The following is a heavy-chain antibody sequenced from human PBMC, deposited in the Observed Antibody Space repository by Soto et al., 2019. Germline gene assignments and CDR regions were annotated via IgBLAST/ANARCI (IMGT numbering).Heavy chain of an antibody. CDR3: ARERRKPGIAAAGTIDNWFDP. V-gene: IGHV1-2*04. D-gene: IGHD6-13*01. J-gene: IGHJ5*02. CDR1: GYTFTGYY. CDR2: INPNSGGT. Sequence: GASVKVSCKASGYTFTGYYMHWVRQAPGQGLEWMGWINPNSGGTNYAQKFQGWVTMTRDTSISTAYMELSRLRSDDTAVYYCARERRKPGIAAAGTIDNWFDPWGQGTLVTVSS.